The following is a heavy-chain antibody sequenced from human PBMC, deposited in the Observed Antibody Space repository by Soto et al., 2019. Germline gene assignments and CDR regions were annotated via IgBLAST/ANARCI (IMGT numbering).Heavy chain of an antibody. J-gene: IGHJ4*02. CDR3: ARGVSGWSPFDV. V-gene: IGHV1-2*04. Sequence: QVQLVQSGAELKKPGASVKVSCKASGYTFTDYYVHWLRQAPGQGLEWMGWINPNSGVTHYAQKFQGWVTLTRDTSVSTAYMELNRLKSDDTAVFFCARGVSGWSPFDVWGQGTLVTVSS. CDR1: GYTFTDYY. D-gene: IGHD6-19*01. CDR2: INPNSGVT.